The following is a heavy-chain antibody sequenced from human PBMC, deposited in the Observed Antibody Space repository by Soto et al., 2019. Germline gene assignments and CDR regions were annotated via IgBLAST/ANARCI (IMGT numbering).Heavy chain of an antibody. J-gene: IGHJ4*02. CDR3: AHSIYDILTGYSSGFYFDY. D-gene: IGHD3-9*01. CDR1: GFSLSTSGVG. CDR2: IYRDDDK. V-gene: IGHV2-5*02. Sequence: SGPTLVNPTQTLTLTCTFSGFSLSTSGVGVGWIRQPPGKALEWLALIYRDDDKRYSPSLKSRLTITKDTSKNQVVLTMTNMDPVDTATYYCAHSIYDILTGYSSGFYFDYWGQGTLVTVSS.